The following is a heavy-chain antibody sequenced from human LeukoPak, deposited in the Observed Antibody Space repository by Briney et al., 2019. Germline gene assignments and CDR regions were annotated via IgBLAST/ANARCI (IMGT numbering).Heavy chain of an antibody. CDR3: ARGRAYGSGSYRYYYYYYMDV. CDR2: INHSGST. V-gene: IGHV4-34*01. CDR1: GGSFSGYY. D-gene: IGHD3-10*01. Sequence: SETLSLTCAVYGGSFSGYYWSWIRQPPGKGLEWIGEINHSGSTNYNPSLKSRVTISVDTSKNQFSLKLSSVTAADTAVYYCARGRAYGSGSYRYYYYYYMDVWGKGTTVTVSS. J-gene: IGHJ6*03.